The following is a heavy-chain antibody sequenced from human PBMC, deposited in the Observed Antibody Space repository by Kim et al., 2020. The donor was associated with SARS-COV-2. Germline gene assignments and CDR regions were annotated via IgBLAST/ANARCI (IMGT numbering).Heavy chain of an antibody. J-gene: IGHJ4*02. CDR1: GFTFSSYA. V-gene: IGHV3-23*01. CDR3: ATLIQLWYYGSWTDY. Sequence: GGSLRLSCAASGFTFSSYAMSWVRQAPGKGLEWVSAISGSGGSTYYADSVKGRFTISRDNSKNTLYLQMNSLRAEDTAVYYCATLIQLWYYGSWTDYWGQGTLLTVSS. CDR2: ISGSGGST. D-gene: IGHD5-18*01.